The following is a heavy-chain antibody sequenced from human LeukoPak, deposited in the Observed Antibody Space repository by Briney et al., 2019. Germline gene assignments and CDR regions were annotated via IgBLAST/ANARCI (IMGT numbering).Heavy chain of an antibody. CDR2: IYHTGST. CDR1: GYSISSGYY. CDR3: ARSTMVRGERLGKIDY. Sequence: SETLSLTCTVSGYSISSGYYWGWIRQPPGKGLEWIGSIYHTGSTYYNPSLKSRVTISVDTSKNRFSLKLISVTAADTAVYYCARSTMVRGERLGKIDYWGQGTLVTVSS. D-gene: IGHD3-10*01. V-gene: IGHV4-38-2*02. J-gene: IGHJ4*02.